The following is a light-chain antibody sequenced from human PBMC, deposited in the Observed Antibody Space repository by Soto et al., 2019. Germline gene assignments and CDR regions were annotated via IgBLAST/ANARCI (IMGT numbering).Light chain of an antibody. J-gene: IGKJ2*01. V-gene: IGKV1-39*01. Sequence: DSQMTQSPSSLSASVGVRVTITCRASQTITTSLNWYQGKPGKAPKLLIYDASSLQSGVPSRFSGSGSGTDFTLTISGLQSDDFATYYCQQSYTTPYTFGQGTKVDIK. CDR1: QTITTS. CDR2: DAS. CDR3: QQSYTTPYT.